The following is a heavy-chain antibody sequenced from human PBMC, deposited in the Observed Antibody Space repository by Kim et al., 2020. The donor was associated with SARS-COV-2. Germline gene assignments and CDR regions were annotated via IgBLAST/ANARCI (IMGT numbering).Heavy chain of an antibody. CDR3: ASLHYDSGNYYNAPRDY. CDR1: GGSLSGYY. V-gene: IGHV4-34*01. D-gene: IGHD3-10*01. CDR2: INHSGST. Sequence: SETLSLTCAVYGGSLSGYYWSWIRQTPGKGLEWIGEINHSGSTNYNPSLKSPVTIYIDTSKNQFSLKLSSVTAADTAVYYCASLHYDSGNYYNAPRDYWGQGTLVTVSS. J-gene: IGHJ4*02.